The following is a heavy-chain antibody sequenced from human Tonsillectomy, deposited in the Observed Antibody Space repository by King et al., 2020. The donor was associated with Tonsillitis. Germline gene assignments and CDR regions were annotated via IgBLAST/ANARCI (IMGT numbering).Heavy chain of an antibody. D-gene: IGHD5-18*01. CDR3: ARGQLWNYYGMDV. CDR2: IKQDGSEK. CDR1: GFTFSSYW. V-gene: IGHV3-7*03. J-gene: IGHJ6*02. Sequence: LVESGGGLVQPGGSLRLSCAASGFTFSSYWMSWVRQAPGKGLEWVANIKQDGSEKYYVDSVKGRFTISRDNAKNSLYLQMNSLRAEDTAVDYCARGQLWNYYGMDVWGQGTTVTVSS.